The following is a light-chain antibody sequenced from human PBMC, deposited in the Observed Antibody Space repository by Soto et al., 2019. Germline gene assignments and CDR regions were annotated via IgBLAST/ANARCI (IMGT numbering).Light chain of an antibody. CDR2: GAF. J-gene: IGKJ4*01. CDR1: RSVSYN. V-gene: IGKV3-15*01. CDR3: QQYKIWPPLS. Sequence: EIVMTQSPATLSVSPGETATLSCRASRSVSYNFAWYQQKPGQGPRLLIYGAFTRATGIPARFTGSGSGTEFTLTISSLQSEDFAVSYCQQYKIWPPLSVGGGTKVEIK.